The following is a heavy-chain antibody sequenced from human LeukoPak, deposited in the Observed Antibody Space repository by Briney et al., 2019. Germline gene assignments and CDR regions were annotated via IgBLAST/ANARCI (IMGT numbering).Heavy chain of an antibody. Sequence: GGSLRLSCAASGFTFSSYAMHWVRQAPGKGLEYVSAISSNGGSTYYANSVKGRFTISRDNSKNTLYLQMNSLRAEDTAVYYCAKEKRYYGSGITRYYYYGMDVWGQGTTVTVSS. CDR3: AKEKRYYGSGITRYYYYGMDV. CDR1: GFTFSSYA. J-gene: IGHJ6*02. D-gene: IGHD3-10*01. V-gene: IGHV3-64*01. CDR2: ISSNGGST.